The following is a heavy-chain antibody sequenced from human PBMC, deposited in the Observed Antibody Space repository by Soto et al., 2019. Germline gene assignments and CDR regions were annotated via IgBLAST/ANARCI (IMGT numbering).Heavy chain of an antibody. Sequence: EVQLVESGGGLVKPGGSLRLSCAASGFTFSNAWMSWVRQAPGKGLEWVGRIKSKTDGGTTDYAAPVKGRFTISRDDSQNTLYLQMNSLKTEDTAVYYCTTADTYYYDSSDYWGQGTLVTVSS. V-gene: IGHV3-15*01. CDR1: GFTFSNAW. D-gene: IGHD3-22*01. J-gene: IGHJ4*02. CDR3: TTADTYYYDSSDY. CDR2: IKSKTDGGTT.